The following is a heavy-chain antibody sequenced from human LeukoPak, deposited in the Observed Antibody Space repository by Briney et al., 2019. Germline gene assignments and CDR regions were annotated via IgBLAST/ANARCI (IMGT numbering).Heavy chain of an antibody. J-gene: IGHJ6*02. CDR2: MYPNSGNT. CDR3: AREGNVWGSYRSIHYCYYGMDV. D-gene: IGHD3-16*02. Sequence: ASVKVSCKGSGYTFTSYVFNWVRQATGQGLEGMGWMYPNSGNTGYAQKFQGRVTMTSNTSISTAYMELSSQRSEDTAVYYCAREGNVWGSYRSIHYCYYGMDVWGQGTTVTVSS. CDR1: GYTFTSYV. V-gene: IGHV1-8*01.